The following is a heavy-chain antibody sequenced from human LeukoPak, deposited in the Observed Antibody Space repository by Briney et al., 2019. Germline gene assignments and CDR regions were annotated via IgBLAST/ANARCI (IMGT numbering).Heavy chain of an antibody. CDR2: ISYDGSNK. J-gene: IGHJ4*02. V-gene: IGHV3-30*14. CDR1: GFTFSSYA. Sequence: GGSLRLSCAASGFTFSSYAMHWVRQAPGKGLEWVTVISYDGSNKYYADSVKGRFTISRDNSKNTLYLQMNSLRAEDTAVYYCARVRAVAAGTNYFDYWGQGTLVTVSS. D-gene: IGHD6-13*01. CDR3: ARVRAVAAGTNYFDY.